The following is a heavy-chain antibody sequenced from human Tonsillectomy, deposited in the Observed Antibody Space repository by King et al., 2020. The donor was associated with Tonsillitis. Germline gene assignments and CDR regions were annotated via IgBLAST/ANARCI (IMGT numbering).Heavy chain of an antibody. V-gene: IGHV3-23*04. D-gene: IGHD5-12*01. Sequence: VQLVESGGGLVQPGGSLRLYCAASGSTFSSYTMIWVRQSPGKGLEWVSAISGGGDRTYYADFVKDRFNIXRDNSKNTLNLQMKSLRAEDMALYYCQKXXGSAYDDYCGQXTXVTVSS. J-gene: IGHJ4*02. CDR3: QKXXGSAYDDY. CDR2: ISGGGDRT. CDR1: GSTFSSYT.